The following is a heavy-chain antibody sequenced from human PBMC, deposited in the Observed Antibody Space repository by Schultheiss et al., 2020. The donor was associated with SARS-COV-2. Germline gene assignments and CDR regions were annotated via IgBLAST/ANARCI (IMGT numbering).Heavy chain of an antibody. CDR3: ATPPRGETSNY. V-gene: IGHV3-7*01. J-gene: IGHJ4*02. Sequence: GSLRLSCATSGFTFSDYWMTWVRQAPGKGLEWVAIISQDGNNKNYVDSVRGRFTISRDNAKNSLYLQMNSLRAEDTAVYYCATPPRGETSNYWGQGTLVTVSS. D-gene: IGHD2-21*01. CDR2: ISQDGNNK. CDR1: GFTFSDYW.